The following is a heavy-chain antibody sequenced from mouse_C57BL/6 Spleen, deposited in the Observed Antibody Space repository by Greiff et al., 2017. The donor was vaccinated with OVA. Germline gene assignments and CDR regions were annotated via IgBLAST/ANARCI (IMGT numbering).Heavy chain of an antibody. CDR3: ARSGDYDGAWFAY. Sequence: LVESGPELVKPGASVKLSCKASGYTFTSYDINWVKQRPGQGLEWIGWIYPRDGSTKYNEKFKGKATLTVDTSSSTAYMELHSLTSEDSAVYFCARSGDYDGAWFAYWGQGTLVTVSA. CDR1: GYTFTSYD. CDR2: IYPRDGST. J-gene: IGHJ3*01. D-gene: IGHD2-4*01. V-gene: IGHV1-85*01.